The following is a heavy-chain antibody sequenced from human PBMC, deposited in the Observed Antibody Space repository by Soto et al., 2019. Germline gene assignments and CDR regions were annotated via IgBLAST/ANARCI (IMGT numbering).Heavy chain of an antibody. J-gene: IGHJ6*02. D-gene: IGHD2-2*01. V-gene: IGHV1-69*12. CDR1: GGTFSSYA. CDR2: IIPIFGTA. CDR3: ARRYCISTSCYYYYGMDV. Sequence: QVQLVQSGAEVKKPGSSVKVSCKASGGTFSSYAISWVRQAPGQGLEWMGGIIPIFGTANYAQKFQGRVTITEDESTSTAYMELSSLRSEDTAVYYCARRYCISTSCYYYYGMDVWGQGTTVTVSS.